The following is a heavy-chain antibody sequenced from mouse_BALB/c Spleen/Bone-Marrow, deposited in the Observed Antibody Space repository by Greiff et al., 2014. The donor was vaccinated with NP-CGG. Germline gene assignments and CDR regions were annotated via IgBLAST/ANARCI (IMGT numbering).Heavy chain of an antibody. Sequence: VQLQQSGAEPVRPGSSVKISCKASGYAISGYWMNWVKQRPGQGLGWIGQIYPGDDDTIYNGKFKGKATLTADKSSNTAYMQLSSLTSEDSAVYLCAREDYGNSWFAYWGQGTLVTASA. D-gene: IGHD2-1*01. V-gene: IGHV1-80*01. CDR2: IYPGDDDT. J-gene: IGHJ3*01. CDR3: AREDYGNSWFAY. CDR1: GYAISGYW.